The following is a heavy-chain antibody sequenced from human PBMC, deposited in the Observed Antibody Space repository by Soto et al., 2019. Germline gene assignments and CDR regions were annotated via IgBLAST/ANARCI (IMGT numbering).Heavy chain of an antibody. CDR2: MSRTGDNT. Sequence: GGSLRLSCAASGFTFSIYAMTWARQSPGKGLEWVSSMSRTGDNTYYADSVKGRFTISRDNSKNTLYLQMNSLRAEDTAIYYCAKYQSNSNPLYYFDFWGPGTLVTVSS. D-gene: IGHD3-22*01. J-gene: IGHJ4*02. CDR1: GFTFSIYA. V-gene: IGHV3-23*01. CDR3: AKYQSNSNPLYYFDF.